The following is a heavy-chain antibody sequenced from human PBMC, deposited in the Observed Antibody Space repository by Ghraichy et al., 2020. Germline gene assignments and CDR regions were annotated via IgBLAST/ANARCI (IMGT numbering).Heavy chain of an antibody. CDR3: AKANFDY. CDR1: GFTFSSYW. V-gene: IGHV3-7*01. Sequence: LSLTCAASGFTFSSYWMSRVRQAPGKGLEWVANIKHDGSEKYYVDSVKGRFTISRDNAKNSLYLQMNSLRAEDTAVFYCAKANFDYWGQGTLVTVSS. J-gene: IGHJ4*02. CDR2: IKHDGSEK.